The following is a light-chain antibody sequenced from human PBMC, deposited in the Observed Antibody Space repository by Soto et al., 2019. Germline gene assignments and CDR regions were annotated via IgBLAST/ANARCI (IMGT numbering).Light chain of an antibody. CDR1: SSNIGNNY. Sequence: QSVLTQPPSVSAAPGQKVTISCSGSSSNIGNNYVSWYQHLPGTAPKLLIYSNNHRPSGVPDRFSASKAGASASLAISGLQSEDEGDYYCAAWDASLGGFYVFGSGTKVTVL. V-gene: IGLV1-47*02. CDR3: AAWDASLGGFYV. CDR2: SNN. J-gene: IGLJ1*01.